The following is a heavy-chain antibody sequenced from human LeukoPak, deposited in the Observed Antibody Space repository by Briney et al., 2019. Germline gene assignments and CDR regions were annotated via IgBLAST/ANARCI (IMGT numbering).Heavy chain of an antibody. CDR1: GFTFSNAW. D-gene: IGHD2-2*01. CDR2: IRSKTDGGTT. CDR3: TTADASL. J-gene: IGHJ3*01. V-gene: IGHV3-15*01. Sequence: GGSLRLSCAASGFTFSNAWMTWVRQAPGKGLDWVGRIRSKTDGGTTEYAAPVKGRFTISRDNSKNTLYLQMNSLETEDTAVYYCTTADASLWGQGTMVTVSS.